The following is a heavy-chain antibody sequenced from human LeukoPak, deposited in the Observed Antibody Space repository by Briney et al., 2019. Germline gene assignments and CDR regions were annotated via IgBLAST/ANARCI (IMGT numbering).Heavy chain of an antibody. CDR1: GYTFTKYY. Sequence: ASVKVSCKASGYTFTKYYMFWVRQAPGQGLEWMGRINPSSGGTDYAQKFQGRVTMTRDTSISTAYMELSSLRSDDTAVYYCARVDSRLLWFGELSGTFDYWGQGTLVTVSS. V-gene: IGHV1-2*06. J-gene: IGHJ4*02. CDR2: INPSSGGT. CDR3: ARVDSRLLWFGELSGTFDY. D-gene: IGHD3-10*01.